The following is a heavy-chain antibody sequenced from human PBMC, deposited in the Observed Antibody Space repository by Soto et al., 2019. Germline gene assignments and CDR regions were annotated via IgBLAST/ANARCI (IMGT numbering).Heavy chain of an antibody. J-gene: IGHJ3*02. CDR3: ARDKFRYRGAADAFDI. CDR1: GYTFTSYG. V-gene: IGHV1-18*01. Sequence: GASVKVSCKASGYTFTSYGISWVRQAPGQGLEWMGWISAYNGNTNYAQKLQGRVTMTTDTSTSTAYMELRSLRSDDTAVYYCARDKFRYRGAADAFDIWGQGTMVTVSS. CDR2: ISAYNGNT. D-gene: IGHD1-26*01.